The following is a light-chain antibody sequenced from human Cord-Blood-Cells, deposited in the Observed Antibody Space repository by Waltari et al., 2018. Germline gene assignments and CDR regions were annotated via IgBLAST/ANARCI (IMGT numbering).Light chain of an antibody. V-gene: IGLV2-14*01. CDR2: EVS. CDR1: SSDVGGYNY. J-gene: IGLJ1*01. Sequence: SALTQPASVSGSPGNSITISCTGTSSDVGGYNYVSWYQQHPGKAPKLMIYEVSNRPSGVSNRFSGSKSGNTASLTISGLQAEDEADYYCSSYTSSSTYVFGTGTKVTVL. CDR3: SSYTSSSTYV.